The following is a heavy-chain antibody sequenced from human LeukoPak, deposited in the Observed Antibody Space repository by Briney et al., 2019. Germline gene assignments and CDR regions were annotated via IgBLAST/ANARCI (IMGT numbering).Heavy chain of an antibody. CDR3: ATARTAANWFDP. CDR1: GGSISSYY. Sequence: PSETLSLTCTVSGGSISSYYWSWIRQPPGKGLEWIGYIYYSGSTNYNPSLKSRVTISVDTSKNQFSLKLSSVTAADTAVYYCATARTAANWFDPWGQGTLVTVSS. D-gene: IGHD6-25*01. CDR2: IYYSGST. V-gene: IGHV4-59*01. J-gene: IGHJ5*02.